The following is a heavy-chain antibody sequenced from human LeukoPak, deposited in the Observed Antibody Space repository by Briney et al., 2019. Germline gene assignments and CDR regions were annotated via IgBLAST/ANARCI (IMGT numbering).Heavy chain of an antibody. J-gene: IGHJ4*02. V-gene: IGHV3-7*03. CDR1: GFTFSAYW. Sequence: GGSLRLSCAASGFTFSAYWMTWVRQAPGKGLEWVANIKQDGSDIYYVDSVKGRFTISRDNAKNSLYLQMNSLRAEDTALYYCAKDYDSSGYYLDYWGQGTLVTVSS. CDR2: IKQDGSDI. D-gene: IGHD3-22*01. CDR3: AKDYDSSGYYLDY.